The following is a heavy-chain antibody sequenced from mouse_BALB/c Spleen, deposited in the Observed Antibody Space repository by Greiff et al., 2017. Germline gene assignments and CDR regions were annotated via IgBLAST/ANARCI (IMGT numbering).Heavy chain of an antibody. Sequence: EVQLQESGPELVKPGASVKMSCKASGYTFTSYVMHWVKQKPGQGLEWIGYINPYNDGTKYNEKFKGKATLTSDKSSSTAYMELSSLTSEDSAVYYCAGDYGYDGFAYWGQGTLVTVSA. CDR2: INPYNDGT. V-gene: IGHV1-14*01. CDR1: GYTFTSYV. CDR3: AGDYGYDGFAY. J-gene: IGHJ3*01. D-gene: IGHD2-2*01.